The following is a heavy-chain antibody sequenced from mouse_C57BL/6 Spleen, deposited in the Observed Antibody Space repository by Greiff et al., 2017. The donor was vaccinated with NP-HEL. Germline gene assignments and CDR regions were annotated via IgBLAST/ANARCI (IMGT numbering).Heavy chain of an antibody. CDR3: ARAHYYGSSYDAMDY. D-gene: IGHD1-1*01. CDR1: GYTFTDYN. CDR2: INPNNGGT. V-gene: IGHV1-18*01. Sequence: EVQLQQSGPELVKPGASVKIPCKASGYTFTDYNMDWVKQSHGKSLEWIGDINPNNGGTNYNQKFKGKATLTVDKSSSTAYMELRSLTSEDTAVYYCARAHYYGSSYDAMDYWGQGTSVTVSS. J-gene: IGHJ4*01.